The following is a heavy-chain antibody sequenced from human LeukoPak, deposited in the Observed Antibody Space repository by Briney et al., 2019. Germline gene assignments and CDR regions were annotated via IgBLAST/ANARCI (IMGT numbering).Heavy chain of an antibody. CDR3: ARDRVGIAAAGTVKTTTDWFDP. J-gene: IGHJ5*02. CDR2: ISSSSSYI. Sequence: GGSLRLSCAASGFTFSSYSMNWVRQAPGKGLEWVSSISSSSSYIYYADSVKGRFTISRDNAKNSLYLQMNSLRAEDTAVYYCARDRVGIAAAGTVKTTTDWFDPWGQGTLVTVSS. D-gene: IGHD6-13*01. V-gene: IGHV3-21*01. CDR1: GFTFSSYS.